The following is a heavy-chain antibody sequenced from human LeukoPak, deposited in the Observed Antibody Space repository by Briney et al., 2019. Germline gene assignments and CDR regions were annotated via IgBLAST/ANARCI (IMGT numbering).Heavy chain of an antibody. J-gene: IGHJ4*02. V-gene: IGHV3-66*01. CDR2: IYSGGTT. Sequence: PGGSLRLSCAASEFTVSNNYMSWVRQAPGKGLEWVSLIYSGGTTYYADSVKGRFTISRDNSKNTLYLQMNSLRAEDTAVYYCARGRPAYYFDYWGQGTLVTVSS. CDR3: ARGRPAYYFDY. CDR1: EFTVSNNY.